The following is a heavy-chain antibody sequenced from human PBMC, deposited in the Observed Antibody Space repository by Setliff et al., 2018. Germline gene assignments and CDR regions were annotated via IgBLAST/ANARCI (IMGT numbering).Heavy chain of an antibody. CDR1: GFTFSNAW. V-gene: IGHV3-15*01. J-gene: IGHJ6*03. CDR3: TTSISEDYDYGENEGVYYYYYMDV. D-gene: IGHD4-17*01. Sequence: PGGSLRLSCAASGFTFSNAWMSWVRQAPGKGLEWVGRIKSKTDGGTTDYAAHVKGRFTISRDDSKNTLYLQMNSLKTEDTAVYYCTTSISEDYDYGENEGVYYYYYMDVWGKGTTVTVSS. CDR2: IKSKTDGGTT.